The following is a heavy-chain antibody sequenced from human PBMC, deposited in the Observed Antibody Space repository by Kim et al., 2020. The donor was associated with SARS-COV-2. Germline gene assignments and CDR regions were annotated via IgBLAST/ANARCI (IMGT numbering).Heavy chain of an antibody. D-gene: IGHD1-26*01. CDR1: GGSISSYY. CDR3: ARDGRKLREGWFDP. CDR2: IYYSGST. V-gene: IGHV4-59*01. Sequence: SETLSLTCTVSGGSISSYYWSWIRQPPGKGLEWIGYIYYSGSTNYNPSLKSRVTISVDTSKNQFSLKLSSVTAADTAVYYCARDGRKLREGWFDPWGQGT. J-gene: IGHJ5*02.